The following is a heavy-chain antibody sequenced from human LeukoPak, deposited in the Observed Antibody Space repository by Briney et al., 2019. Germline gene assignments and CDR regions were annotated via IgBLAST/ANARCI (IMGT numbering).Heavy chain of an antibody. CDR3: ARDHDAVGTTIDH. Sequence: GRTLRLSCAASGFTFSSYWMHWVRPAPGEGLVWVSRIKSDGSVTWYADSVKGRFTISRDNAKNMLYLQMNSLRDEDTAVYFCARDHDAVGTTIDHWGQGTLVTVSS. J-gene: IGHJ4*02. D-gene: IGHD1-14*01. CDR2: IKSDGSVT. CDR1: GFTFSSYW. V-gene: IGHV3-74*01.